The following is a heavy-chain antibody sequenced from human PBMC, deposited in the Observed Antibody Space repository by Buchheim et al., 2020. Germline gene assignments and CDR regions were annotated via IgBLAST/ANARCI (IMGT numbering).Heavy chain of an antibody. CDR3: AKTTSLRYSFLDY. CDR2: INSDGSST. D-gene: IGHD3-16*01. J-gene: IGHJ4*02. Sequence: EVQLVESGGGLVQPGGSLRLSCAASGFTFSSYWMHWVRQAPGKGLVWVSRINSDGSSTDYADSVKGRFTISRDNAKNTLYRQMHSLTAEDTSVYYFAKTTSLRYSFLDYWGQGTL. CDR1: GFTFSSYW. V-gene: IGHV3-74*02.